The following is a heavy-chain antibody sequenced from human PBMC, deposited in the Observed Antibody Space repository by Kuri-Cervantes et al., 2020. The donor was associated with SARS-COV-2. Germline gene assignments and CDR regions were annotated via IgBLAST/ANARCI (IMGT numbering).Heavy chain of an antibody. D-gene: IGHD6-19*01. CDR3: AKDWLPDDAFDI. J-gene: IGHJ3*02. CDR1: GFAFSNTW. V-gene: IGHV3-30*18. CDR2: ISYDGSNK. Sequence: GESLKISCAASGFAFSNTWMSWVRQAPGKGLEWVAVISYDGSNKYYADSVKGRFTISRDNSKNTLYLQMNSLRAEDTAVYYCAKDWLPDDAFDIWGQGTMVTVSS.